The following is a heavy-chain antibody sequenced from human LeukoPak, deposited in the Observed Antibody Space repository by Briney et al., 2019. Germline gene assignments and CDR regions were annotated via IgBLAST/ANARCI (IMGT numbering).Heavy chain of an antibody. CDR3: ARYTTGHGFDV. Sequence: PGRSLRLSCAASGFTFDDYAMHWVRQAPGKGLEWVPSISSSSSYIYYADSVKGRFTISRDNAKNSLYLQMNSLRAEDTAVYYCARYTTGHGFDVWGQGTLVTVSS. CDR1: GFTFDDYA. D-gene: IGHD2/OR15-2a*01. J-gene: IGHJ4*02. V-gene: IGHV3-21*01. CDR2: ISSSSSYI.